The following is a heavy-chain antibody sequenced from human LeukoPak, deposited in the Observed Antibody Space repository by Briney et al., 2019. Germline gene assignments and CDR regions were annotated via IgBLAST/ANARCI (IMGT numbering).Heavy chain of an antibody. CDR2: IYHSGST. Sequence: SETLSLTCAVSGYSISSGYYWGWIRQPPAKGLEWIGIIYHSGSTYYNPSLKSRVTIAVDTSKYQFSLKLSSVTAADTAVYYCARAANWFDPWGQGTLVTVSS. V-gene: IGHV4-38-2*01. CDR3: ARAANWFDP. J-gene: IGHJ5*02. CDR1: GYSISSGYY.